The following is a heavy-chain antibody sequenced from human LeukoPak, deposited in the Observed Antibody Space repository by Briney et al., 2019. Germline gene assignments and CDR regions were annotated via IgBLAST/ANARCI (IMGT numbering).Heavy chain of an antibody. J-gene: IGHJ6*02. Sequence: GGSLRLSCAASGFTFSSYAMSWVRQAPGKGLEWVSAISGSGGSTYYADSVKGRFTISRDNSENTLYLQMNSLRAEDTAVYYCAKDRLSSYCGGDCYSLYYYYGMDVWGQGTTVTVSS. CDR2: ISGSGGST. CDR3: AKDRLSSYCGGDCYSLYYYYGMDV. D-gene: IGHD2-21*02. V-gene: IGHV3-23*01. CDR1: GFTFSSYA.